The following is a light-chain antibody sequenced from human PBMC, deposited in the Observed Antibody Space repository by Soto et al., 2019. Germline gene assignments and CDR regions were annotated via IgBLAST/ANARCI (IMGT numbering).Light chain of an antibody. J-gene: IGKJ2*01. V-gene: IGKV3-15*01. CDR1: QSVSSY. CDR2: GAS. CDR3: QHYGSSPPYT. Sequence: EILMTQSPATLSVSPGERATLSCRASQSVSSYLAWYQQKPGQPPRLLIYGASTRATGIPARFSGSGSGTDFTLTISSLQSEDFAVYYCQHYGSSPPYTFGQGTKLEIK.